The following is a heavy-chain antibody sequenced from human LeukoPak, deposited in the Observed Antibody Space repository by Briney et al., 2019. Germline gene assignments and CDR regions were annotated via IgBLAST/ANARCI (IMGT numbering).Heavy chain of an antibody. V-gene: IGHV4-34*01. CDR3: ARGTAPYYFDY. Sequence: PSETLCLTCAVYGGSFSGYYWSWIRQPPGKGLEWIGEINHSGSTNYNPSLKGRVTISVDRSKIQFSLKLSSVTAADTAVYYCARGTAPYYFDYWGQGTLVTVSS. CDR2: INHSGST. D-gene: IGHD5-18*01. J-gene: IGHJ4*02. CDR1: GGSFSGYY.